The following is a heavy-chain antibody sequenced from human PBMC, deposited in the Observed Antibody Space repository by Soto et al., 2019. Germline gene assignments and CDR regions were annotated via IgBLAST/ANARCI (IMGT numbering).Heavy chain of an antibody. Sequence: GGSLRLSCAASGFTFSSYAMSWVRQAPGKGLRWVSFISASGSSTYYADSVKGRFAISRDNSKNTLSLQADSLRDEDTAVYYCAKYWALSSISSYFDYWGQGTLVTVSS. CDR1: GFTFSSYA. D-gene: IGHD6-19*01. CDR2: ISASGSST. J-gene: IGHJ4*02. CDR3: AKYWALSSISSYFDY. V-gene: IGHV3-23*01.